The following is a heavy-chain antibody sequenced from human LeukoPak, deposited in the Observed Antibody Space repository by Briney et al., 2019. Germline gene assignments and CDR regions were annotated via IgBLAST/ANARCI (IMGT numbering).Heavy chain of an antibody. V-gene: IGHV3-11*01. J-gene: IGHJ4*02. CDR1: GFTVSDYY. CDR3: ARGQIVGVQGDF. Sequence: KSGGSLRLSCAASGFTVSDYYMSWIRQAPGKGLEWVSYISSSGGTIYYADSVKGRFTISRDNAKNSLYLQMNSLRAEDTAVYYCARGQIVGVQGDFWGQGTLVTVSS. D-gene: IGHD1-26*01. CDR2: ISSSGGTI.